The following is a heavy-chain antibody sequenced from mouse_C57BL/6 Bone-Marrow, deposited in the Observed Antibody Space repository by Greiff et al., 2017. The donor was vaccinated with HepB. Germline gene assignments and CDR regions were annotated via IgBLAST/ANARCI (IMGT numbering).Heavy chain of an antibody. CDR3: ARDYYGSSLGY. CDR1: GYTFTDHT. V-gene: IGHV1-78*01. Sequence: VKVVESDAELVKPGASVKISCKVSGYTFTDHTIHWMKQRPEQGLEWIGYIYPRDGSTKYNEKFKGKATLTADKSSSTAYMQLNSLTSEDSAVYFCARDYYGSSLGYWGQGTTLTVSS. D-gene: IGHD1-1*01. J-gene: IGHJ2*01. CDR2: IYPRDGST.